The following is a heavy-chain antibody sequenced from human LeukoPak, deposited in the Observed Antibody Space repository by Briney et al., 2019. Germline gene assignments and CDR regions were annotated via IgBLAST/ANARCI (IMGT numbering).Heavy chain of an antibody. V-gene: IGHV3-23*01. Sequence: PGGSLRLSCAAPGFTFSSYAMSWVRQAPGKGLEWVSAISGSGGSTYYADSVKGRFTISRDNSKNTLYLQMNSLRAEDTAVYYCAKGEQLYCSGGSCYSPFDYWGQGTLVTVSS. D-gene: IGHD2-15*01. CDR3: AKGEQLYCSGGSCYSPFDY. J-gene: IGHJ4*02. CDR2: ISGSGGST. CDR1: GFTFSSYA.